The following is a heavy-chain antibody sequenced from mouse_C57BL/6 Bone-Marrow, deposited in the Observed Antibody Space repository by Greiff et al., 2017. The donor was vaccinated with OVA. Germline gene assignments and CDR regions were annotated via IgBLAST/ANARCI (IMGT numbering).Heavy chain of an antibody. D-gene: IGHD2-4*01. CDR3: ARRGVYYDYDEDFDY. J-gene: IGHJ2*01. Sequence: VQLQQSGAELVRPGTSVKVSCKASGYAFTNYLIEWVKQRPGQGLEWIGVINPGSGGTNYNEKFKGKATLTADKSSSTAYMQLSSLTSEDSAVYFCARRGVYYDYDEDFDYWGQGTTLTVSS. V-gene: IGHV1-54*01. CDR2: INPGSGGT. CDR1: GYAFTNYL.